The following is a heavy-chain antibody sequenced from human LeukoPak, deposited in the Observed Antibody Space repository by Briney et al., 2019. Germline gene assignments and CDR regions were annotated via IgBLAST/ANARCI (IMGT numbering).Heavy chain of an antibody. D-gene: IGHD3-10*01. CDR1: GYALTSYD. Sequence: SVKASCKASGYALTSYDINWVRQATRQGLEWMGWMNPNSDNTGYAQKFQGRVTITRNTSISTAYMELSSLRSEDTAVYYCARAENFMVRGVIRYWGQGTLVTVSS. CDR2: MNPNSDNT. J-gene: IGHJ4*02. CDR3: ARAENFMVRGVIRY. V-gene: IGHV1-8*03.